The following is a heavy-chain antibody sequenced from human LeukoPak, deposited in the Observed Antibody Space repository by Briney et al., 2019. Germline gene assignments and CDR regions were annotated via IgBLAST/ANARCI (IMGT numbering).Heavy chain of an antibody. D-gene: IGHD3-22*01. V-gene: IGHV3-30*18. CDR1: GLTFSSYG. Sequence: PGRSLRLSCVASGLTFSSYGMHCVRQAPGKGLEWVAVISYDGSNIYYAASVKGRFTISRDNSKNTLYLQMNSLRAEDTAVYYCAKVGCGSGYCAFDYWGQGTLVTVSS. J-gene: IGHJ4*02. CDR2: ISYDGSNI. CDR3: AKVGCGSGYCAFDY.